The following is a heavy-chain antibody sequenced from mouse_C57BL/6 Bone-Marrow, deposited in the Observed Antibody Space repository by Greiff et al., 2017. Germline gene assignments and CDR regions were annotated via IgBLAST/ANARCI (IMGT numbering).Heavy chain of an antibody. CDR2: IWSGGST. V-gene: IGHV2-4*01. D-gene: IGHD2-5*01. Sequence: QVQLKESGPGLVQPSQSLSITCTVSGFSLTSYGVHWVRQPPGKGLEWLGVIWSGGSTDYNAAFISRLSISKDNSKSQVVFKMNSLQADDTAIYYCAKKRSYSNHWYFDGWGTGTTVIVSS. CDR3: AKKRSYSNHWYFDG. CDR1: GFSLTSYG. J-gene: IGHJ1*03.